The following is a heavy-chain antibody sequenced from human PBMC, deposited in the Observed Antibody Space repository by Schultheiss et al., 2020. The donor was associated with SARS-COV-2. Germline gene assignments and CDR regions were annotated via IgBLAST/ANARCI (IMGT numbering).Heavy chain of an antibody. CDR1: GFTFSSYW. V-gene: IGHV3-74*01. CDR2: INSDGSST. J-gene: IGHJ4*02. Sequence: VGSLRLSCAASGFTFSSYWMHWVRQAPGKGLVWVSRINSDGSSTSYADSVKGRFTISRDNAKNSLYLQMNSLRAEDTAVYYCAGVVTAIPALDYWGQGTLVTVSS. CDR3: AGVVTAIPALDY. D-gene: IGHD2-21*02.